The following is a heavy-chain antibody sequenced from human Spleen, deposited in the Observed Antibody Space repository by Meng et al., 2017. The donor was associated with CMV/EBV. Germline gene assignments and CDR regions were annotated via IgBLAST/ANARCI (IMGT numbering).Heavy chain of an antibody. V-gene: IGHV1-69*10. J-gene: IGHJ4*02. CDR2: IIPIMNIG. Sequence: SVKVSCKASGDTFSNPAISWVRQAPGQGLEWMGGIIPIMNIGDYAQNFQGRITIIADKSTSTAYMELNSLKTEDTAVYYCASDDGHCSSMSCYDLDHWGQGTLVTVSS. CDR1: GDTFSNPA. CDR3: ASDDGHCSSMSCYDLDH. D-gene: IGHD2-2*01.